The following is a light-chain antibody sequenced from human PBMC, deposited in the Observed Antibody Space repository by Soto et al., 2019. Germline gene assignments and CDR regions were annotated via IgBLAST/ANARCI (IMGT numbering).Light chain of an antibody. CDR3: SSYTSSSTLYV. V-gene: IGLV2-14*01. J-gene: IGLJ1*01. CDR1: SSDVGGYNY. Sequence: SLLTQPASVSRSPGQSITISRTGTSSDVGGYNYVSWYQQHPGKAPKLMIYDVSNRPSGVSNRFSGSKSGNTASLTISGLQAEDEADYYCSSYTSSSTLYVFGTGTKVTVL. CDR2: DVS.